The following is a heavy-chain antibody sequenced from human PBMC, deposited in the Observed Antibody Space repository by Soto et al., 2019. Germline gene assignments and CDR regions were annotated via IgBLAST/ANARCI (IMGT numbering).Heavy chain of an antibody. D-gene: IGHD2-21*01. CDR1: GFTFSSYW. CDR2: IKQDESAK. V-gene: IGHV3-7*03. CDR3: ARDVAGSLDY. J-gene: IGHJ4*02. Sequence: EVQLVESGGGLVQPGGSLRLSCSASGFTFSSYWMAWVRQAPGKGLEWVANIKQDESAKNYVDSVKGRFTISRDNAKNSLYLQMNSLRVEDTALYYCARDVAGSLDYWGQGTLVTVSS.